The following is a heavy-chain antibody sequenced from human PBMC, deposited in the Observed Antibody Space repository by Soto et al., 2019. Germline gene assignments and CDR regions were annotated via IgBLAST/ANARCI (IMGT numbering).Heavy chain of an antibody. CDR2: ISGSGGST. D-gene: IGHD7-27*01. CDR1: GFTFSSYA. CDR3: AKDLQDERTELGIYGMDV. Sequence: GGSLRLSCAASGFTFSSYAMSWVRQAPGKGLEWVSAISGSGGSTYYADSVKGRFTISRDNSKNTLYLQMNSLRAEDTAVYYCAKDLQDERTELGIYGMDVWGQGTTVTVSS. V-gene: IGHV3-23*01. J-gene: IGHJ6*02.